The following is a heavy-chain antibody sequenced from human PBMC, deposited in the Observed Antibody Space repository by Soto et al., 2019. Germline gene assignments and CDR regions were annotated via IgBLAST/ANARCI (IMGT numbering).Heavy chain of an antibody. CDR2: ISYDGTNK. CDR3: ARDWGYSSNFNWFDP. Sequence: PGGSLRLSCAASDFTFGGDVMHWVRQAPGKGLEWVATISYDGTNKYYADSVKGRFTISRDNSKNTLYLQMNSLTVEDTAVYTCARDWGYSSNFNWFDPWGQGALVTVSS. J-gene: IGHJ5*01. CDR1: DFTFGGDV. D-gene: IGHD6-13*01. V-gene: IGHV3-30-3*01.